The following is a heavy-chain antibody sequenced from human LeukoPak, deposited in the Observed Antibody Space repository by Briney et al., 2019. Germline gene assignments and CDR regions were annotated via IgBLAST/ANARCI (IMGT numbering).Heavy chain of an antibody. D-gene: IGHD1-1*01. V-gene: IGHV1-2*02. Sequence: ASVKVSCKASGYTFTGYYMHWGRQAPGQGLEWMGWINTKNGGTNYAQTFQGRVTMTRDTSVTTVYMDLSSLRSDDTAIYYCARGGSSATFDSWGQGTLVTVSS. J-gene: IGHJ4*02. CDR2: INTKNGGT. CDR1: GYTFTGYY. CDR3: ARGGSSATFDS.